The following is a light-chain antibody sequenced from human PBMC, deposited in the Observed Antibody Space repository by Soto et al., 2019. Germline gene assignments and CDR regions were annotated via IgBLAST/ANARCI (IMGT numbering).Light chain of an antibody. CDR1: SSDVGGYNY. V-gene: IGLV2-14*01. J-gene: IGLJ1*01. CDR2: DVS. CDR3: SSYTSSSTLLYV. Sequence: QSVLTQPASVSGSPGQSITISCTGTSSDVGGYNYVSWYQQHPGKAPKLMIYDVSNRPSGVSNRFSGSKSGNTASLTISGLQAKDEPDYYRSSYTSSSTLLYVFGTGTKVTVL.